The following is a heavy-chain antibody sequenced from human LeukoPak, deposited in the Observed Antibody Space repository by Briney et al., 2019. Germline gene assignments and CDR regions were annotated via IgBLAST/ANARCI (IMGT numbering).Heavy chain of an antibody. Sequence: GGSLRLSCAASGFTFSGSAMHWVRQASGKGLEWVGRIRSNYATTYAASMKGRFTISRDDSPNTAYLQINSLKTEDTAVYYCTRLYDGSGTYYNGDYWGQGTLVTVSS. D-gene: IGHD3-10*01. J-gene: IGHJ4*02. CDR1: GFTFSGSA. CDR3: TRLYDGSGTYYNGDY. CDR2: IRSNYAT. V-gene: IGHV3-73*01.